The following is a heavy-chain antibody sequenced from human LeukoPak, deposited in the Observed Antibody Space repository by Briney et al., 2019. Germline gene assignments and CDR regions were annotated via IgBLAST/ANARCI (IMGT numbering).Heavy chain of an antibody. D-gene: IGHD6-6*01. CDR1: GYTFTSYD. J-gene: IGHJ6*03. V-gene: IGHV1-18*01. CDR2: ISAYNGNT. Sequence: ASVKVSCKASGYTFTSYDISWVRQAPGQGLEWMGWISAYNGNTNYAQKLQGRVTMTTDTSTSTAYMELRSLRSDDTAVYYCANIAARRVYYYYMDVWGKGTTVTVSS. CDR3: ANIAARRVYYYYMDV.